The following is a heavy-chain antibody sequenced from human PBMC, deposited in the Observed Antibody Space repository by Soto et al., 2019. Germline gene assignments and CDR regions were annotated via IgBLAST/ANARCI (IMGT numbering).Heavy chain of an antibody. Sequence: GGSLSLSCAASGFTFSSYWMHWVRQAPGKGLVWVSRINSDGSSTSYADSVKGRFTISRDNAKNTLYLQMNSLRAEDTAVYYCAREPYYYDSSGSTPLWGQGTLVTVSS. D-gene: IGHD3-22*01. V-gene: IGHV3-74*01. CDR1: GFTFSSYW. J-gene: IGHJ4*02. CDR2: INSDGSST. CDR3: AREPYYYDSSGSTPL.